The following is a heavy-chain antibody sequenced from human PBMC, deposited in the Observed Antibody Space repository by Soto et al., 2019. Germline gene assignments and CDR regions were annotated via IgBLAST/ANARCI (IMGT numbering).Heavy chain of an antibody. CDR2: IYWDDDK. D-gene: IGHD3-10*01. CDR1: GFSLSTSGVG. V-gene: IGHV2-5*02. J-gene: IGHJ5*02. CDR3: VHSRYGSGSYYKVAFDP. Sequence: QITLKESGPTLVKPTQTLTLTCTFSGFSLSTSGVGVGWVRQPPGKALEWLALIYWDDDKRYSPSLKSRLTITKDTSKNQVVLTMTNVDPVDTATYYCVHSRYGSGSYYKVAFDPWGQGSLVTVSS.